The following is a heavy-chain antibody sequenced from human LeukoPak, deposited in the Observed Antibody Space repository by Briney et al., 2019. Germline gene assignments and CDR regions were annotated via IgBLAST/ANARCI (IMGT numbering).Heavy chain of an antibody. D-gene: IGHD2-2*01. V-gene: IGHV4-4*07. J-gene: IGHJ4*02. CDR2: IYSSGST. CDR1: GGSISSYY. CDR3: ARGPYCSSTSCYGGEFDY. Sequence: SETLSLTCTVSGGSISSYYWSWIRQPAGKGLEWIGRIYSSGSTNYNPSLKSRVTMSVDTSKNQFSLKLSSVTAADTAVYYCARGPYCSSTSCYGGEFDYWGQGTLVTVSS.